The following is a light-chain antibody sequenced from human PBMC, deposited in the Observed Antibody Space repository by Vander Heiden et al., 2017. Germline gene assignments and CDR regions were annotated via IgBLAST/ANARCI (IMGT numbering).Light chain of an antibody. CDR1: QSVNSD. V-gene: IGKV3-15*01. CDR2: GAS. J-gene: IGKJ4*01. CDR3: HQYNKWPRT. Sequence: EIVMTQSPATLSVSPGKRATLSCRASQSVNSDLAWYQQKPGQPPRLLIFGASAGATGIPARFSGSGSGTEFTLTITSLQSEDSAVYYCHQYNKWPRTFGGGTKVEIK.